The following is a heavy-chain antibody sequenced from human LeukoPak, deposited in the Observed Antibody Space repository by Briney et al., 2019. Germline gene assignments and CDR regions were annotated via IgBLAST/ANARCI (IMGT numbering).Heavy chain of an antibody. V-gene: IGHV4-59*01. CDR1: GVSISSYY. CDR2: IYYSGST. Sequence: SLTCTXSGVSISSYYWSWVRQPPGKGLEWIGYIYYSGSTNYNPSLKSRVTISVGTSKNQFSLKLSSVTAADTAVYYCARDRAVAGQGFDYWGQGTLVTVSS. J-gene: IGHJ4*02. CDR3: ARDRAVAGQGFDY. D-gene: IGHD6-19*01.